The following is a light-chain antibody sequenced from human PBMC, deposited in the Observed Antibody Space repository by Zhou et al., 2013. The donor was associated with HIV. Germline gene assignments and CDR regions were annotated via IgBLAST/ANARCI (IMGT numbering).Light chain of an antibody. CDR3: QQAISFPYS. J-gene: IGKJ2*03. CDR2: AAS. CDR1: QDISSW. Sequence: DIQMTQSPSSVSASVGDRVTITCRASQDISSWLAWYQQRPGKAPNLLIYAASTLQTGVPSRFSGSGSGTDFTLTISSLQPEDFATYYCQQAISFPYSFGQGTKVEIK. V-gene: IGKV1D-12*01.